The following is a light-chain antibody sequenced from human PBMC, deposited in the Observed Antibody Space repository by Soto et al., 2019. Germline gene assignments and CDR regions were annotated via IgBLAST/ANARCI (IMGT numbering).Light chain of an antibody. CDR2: EVS. Sequence: QSVLTQPASVSGSPGQSITISCTGTSSDVGGYNYVSWYQQHPGKAPKLIIYEVSNRPSGVSNRFSGSKSGNTASLTISGLQAEDEADYYCNSYTSKYTVVFGTGTKLTVL. CDR3: NSYTSKYTVV. CDR1: SSDVGGYNY. V-gene: IGLV2-14*01. J-gene: IGLJ1*01.